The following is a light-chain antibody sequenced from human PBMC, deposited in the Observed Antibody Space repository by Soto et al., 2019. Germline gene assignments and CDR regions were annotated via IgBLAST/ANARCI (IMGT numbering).Light chain of an antibody. J-gene: IGKJ4*01. Sequence: IVLTQSPGTLSLSPGERATLSCRASQSVSSSYLAWYQQKPGQAPRLLIYGASSRATGIPDRFSGSGSGTDFTLTISRLEPEDFAVYYCQQYGSSPRVFGGGTKVEIK. V-gene: IGKV3-20*01. CDR1: QSVSSSY. CDR3: QQYGSSPRV. CDR2: GAS.